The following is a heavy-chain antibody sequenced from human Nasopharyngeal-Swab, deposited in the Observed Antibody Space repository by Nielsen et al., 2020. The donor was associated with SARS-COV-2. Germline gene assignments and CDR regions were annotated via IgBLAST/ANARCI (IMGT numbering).Heavy chain of an antibody. D-gene: IGHD3-10*01. V-gene: IGHV3-49*04. Sequence: GESLKISCTASGFTFPDYAVSWVRQAPGKGLEWVGFIRSKTNGEAKQYAVSVKGRFTISRDDYKHIAYLQMNSLKTEDTAVYHCTRGAPSGYYGLDVWGQGTTVTVSS. CDR3: TRGAPSGYYGLDV. J-gene: IGHJ6*02. CDR2: IRSKTNGEAK. CDR1: GFTFPDYA.